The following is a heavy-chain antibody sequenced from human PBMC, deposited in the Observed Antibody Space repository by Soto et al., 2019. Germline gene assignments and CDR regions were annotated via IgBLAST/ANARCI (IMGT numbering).Heavy chain of an antibody. J-gene: IGHJ4*02. Sequence: SETLSLTCAVFGGSFSNYYWSWIRQSPGKGLEWIGDIIQSGSPNYNPSLKSRVTIGLDTSRNQFSLKLISVTAADKAVYYCARRGRAHIAVASRAFDCWGQGNLVTVSS. D-gene: IGHD6-19*01. CDR1: GGSFSNYY. CDR3: ARRGRAHIAVASRAFDC. V-gene: IGHV4-34*12. CDR2: IIQSGSP.